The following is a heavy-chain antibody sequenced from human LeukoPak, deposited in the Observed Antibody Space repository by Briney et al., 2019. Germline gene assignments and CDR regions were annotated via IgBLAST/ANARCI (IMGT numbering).Heavy chain of an antibody. CDR1: GGSISSSTYY. V-gene: IGHV4-39*01. Sequence: SGTLSLTCTVSGGSISSSTYYWGWIRQPPGKGLERIGTIYYTGSTYYNPSLKSRVTISIDTSKNQFSLTLSSVTAADTAVYFCARASNYFDILYWGQGTLVTVSS. D-gene: IGHD3-22*01. CDR3: ARASNYFDILY. CDR2: IYYTGST. J-gene: IGHJ4*02.